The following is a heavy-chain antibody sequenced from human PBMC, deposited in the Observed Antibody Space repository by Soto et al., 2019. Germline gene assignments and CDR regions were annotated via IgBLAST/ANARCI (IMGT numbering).Heavy chain of an antibody. D-gene: IGHD6-13*01. CDR2: INHSGST. Sequence: PSETLSLTCAVYGGSFSGYYWSWIRQPPGKGLEWIGEINHSGSTNYNPSLKSRVTISVDTSKNQFSLKLSSVTAADTAVYYCARARQQLVLRYYYYYGMDVWGQATTVTVYS. V-gene: IGHV4-34*01. J-gene: IGHJ6*02. CDR1: GGSFSGYY. CDR3: ARARQQLVLRYYYYYGMDV.